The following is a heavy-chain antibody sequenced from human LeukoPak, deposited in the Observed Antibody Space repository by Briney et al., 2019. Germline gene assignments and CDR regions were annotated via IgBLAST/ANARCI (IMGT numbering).Heavy chain of an antibody. CDR2: LKRDGSEN. CDR3: ARGLGYCSGGSRPVWDYFDY. V-gene: IGHV3-7*01. CDR1: GFSFSSYW. J-gene: IGHJ4*02. Sequence: HPGGSLRLSCVGSGFSFSSYWMSWVRQAPGKGLEWVANLKRDGSENCHVDSMKGRFTISRDNAKNSLYLQIVSLRAEDTAVYYCARGLGYCSGGSRPVWDYFDYWGQGTLVTVSS. D-gene: IGHD2-15*01.